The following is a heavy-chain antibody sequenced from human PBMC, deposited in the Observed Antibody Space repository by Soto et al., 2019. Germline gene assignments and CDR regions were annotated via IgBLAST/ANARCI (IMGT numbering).Heavy chain of an antibody. CDR1: GGSISSYY. CDR3: ARSYDSSGYLAHFGY. J-gene: IGHJ4*02. V-gene: IGHV4-59*01. Sequence: SETLSLTCTVSGGSISSYYWSWIRQPPGKGLEGIGYIYYSGSTNYNPSLKSRVTISVDTSKNQFSLKLSSVTAADTAVYYCARSYDSSGYLAHFGYWGQGTLVTVSS. D-gene: IGHD3-22*01. CDR2: IYYSGST.